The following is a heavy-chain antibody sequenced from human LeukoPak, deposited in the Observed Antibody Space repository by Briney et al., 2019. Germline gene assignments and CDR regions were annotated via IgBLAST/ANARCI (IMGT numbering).Heavy chain of an antibody. CDR3: TTERSGSFPY. V-gene: IGHV3-15*01. CDR2: KSKTDGGTI. Sequence: KSKTDGGTIDYAAPVKCRFTISRDDLSNTLYLQMNSLKIEDTAVYYCTTERSGSFPYWGQGALVTVSS. D-gene: IGHD1-26*01. J-gene: IGHJ4*02.